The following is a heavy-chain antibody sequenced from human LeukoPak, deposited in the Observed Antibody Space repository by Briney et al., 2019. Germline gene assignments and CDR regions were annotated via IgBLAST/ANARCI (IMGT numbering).Heavy chain of an antibody. CDR3: ARGRGYCSGGSCYSRWFDP. Sequence: SETLSLTCTVSGGSISSSSHYWGWIRQPPGRGLEWIGSIYYSGSTYYNPSLKSRVTISVATSKNQFSLKLSSVTAADTAVYYCARGRGYCSGGSCYSRWFDPWGQGTLVTVSS. V-gene: IGHV4-39*01. D-gene: IGHD2-15*01. J-gene: IGHJ5*02. CDR2: IYYSGST. CDR1: GGSISSSSHY.